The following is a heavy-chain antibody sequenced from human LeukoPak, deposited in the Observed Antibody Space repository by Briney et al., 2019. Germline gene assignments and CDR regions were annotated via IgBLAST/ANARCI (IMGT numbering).Heavy chain of an antibody. Sequence: GASVKVSCKASGGTFSSYAISWVRQAPGQGLEWMGRIIPILGIANYAQKFQGRVTMTTDTSTSTAYMELRSLRSDDTAVYYCARDRKQWLKSFDPWGQGTLVTVSS. CDR2: IIPILGIA. V-gene: IGHV1-69*04. CDR1: GGTFSSYA. CDR3: ARDRKQWLKSFDP. D-gene: IGHD6-19*01. J-gene: IGHJ5*02.